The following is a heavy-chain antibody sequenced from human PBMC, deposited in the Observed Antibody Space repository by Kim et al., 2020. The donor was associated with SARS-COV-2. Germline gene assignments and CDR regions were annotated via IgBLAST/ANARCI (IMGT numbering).Heavy chain of an antibody. CDR2: INDDGTST. D-gene: IGHD1-1*01. Sequence: GGSLRLSCAASGFTFSDYWMHWVRQVPGKGLVGFSRINDDGTSTSYADFVKGRFIISRDNAKNTLYLQMNGLRVEDTAVYYCVRDKGTGTPFDYWGQGTLVAVSS. V-gene: IGHV3-74*01. CDR3: VRDKGTGTPFDY. CDR1: GFTFSDYW. J-gene: IGHJ4*02.